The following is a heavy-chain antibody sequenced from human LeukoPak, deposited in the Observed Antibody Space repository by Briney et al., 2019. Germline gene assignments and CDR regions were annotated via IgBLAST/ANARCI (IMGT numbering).Heavy chain of an antibody. CDR2: IYYSGST. J-gene: IGHJ4*02. CDR3: AREGHGDYLNNYFDD. D-gene: IGHD4-17*01. V-gene: IGHV4-59*01. Sequence: PSETLSLTCTVSGGSISSYYWSWLRQPPGKGLEGIGYIYYSGSTNYNPSLKSRVTISVDTTKNQFSLKLSSVTAANTAVYYYAREGHGDYLNNYFDDWGQGTLVTVSS. CDR1: GGSISSYY.